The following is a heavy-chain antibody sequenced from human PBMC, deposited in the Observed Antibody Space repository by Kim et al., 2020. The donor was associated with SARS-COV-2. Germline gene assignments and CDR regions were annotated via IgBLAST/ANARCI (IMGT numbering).Heavy chain of an antibody. CDR1: GFTFSYYR. Sequence: GGSLRLSCAATGFTFSYYRMHWVRQTPGEGLVWVARISSDGSSITYADSMRGRFIAYRDNPRNTVYLQMVSLRVDDTAVYYCARDRAGGTPFDIWGQGAL. J-gene: IGHJ4*02. V-gene: IGHV3-74*01. D-gene: IGHD6-13*01. CDR3: ARDRAGGTPFDI. CDR2: ISSDGSSI.